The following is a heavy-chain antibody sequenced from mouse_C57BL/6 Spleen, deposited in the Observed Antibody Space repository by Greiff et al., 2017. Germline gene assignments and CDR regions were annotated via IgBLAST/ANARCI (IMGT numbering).Heavy chain of an antibody. D-gene: IGHD3-2*02. J-gene: IGHJ3*01. Sequence: QVHVKQSGAELVRPGTSVKVSCKASGYAFTNYLIEWVKQRPGQGLEWIGVINPGSGGTNYNEKFKGKATLTADKSSSTAYMQLSSLTSEDSAVYFCAKTAQAPFAYWGQGTLVTVSA. V-gene: IGHV1-54*01. CDR3: AKTAQAPFAY. CDR1: GYAFTNYL. CDR2: INPGSGGT.